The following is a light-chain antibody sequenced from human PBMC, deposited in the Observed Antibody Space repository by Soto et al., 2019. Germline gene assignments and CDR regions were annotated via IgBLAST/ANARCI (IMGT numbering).Light chain of an antibody. CDR3: QRYNYGPPVT. V-gene: IGKV1-27*01. CDR2: SSF. CDR1: QDINNY. J-gene: IGKJ3*01. Sequence: DIQMTQSPSSLSASVGDRVTITCRASQDINNYLAWYQQKPGKPPKLLIYSSFTFQSGVPSRFIGGGSGTDFTLTFNSLQPEDVATYYCQRYNYGPPVTFGPGTKV.